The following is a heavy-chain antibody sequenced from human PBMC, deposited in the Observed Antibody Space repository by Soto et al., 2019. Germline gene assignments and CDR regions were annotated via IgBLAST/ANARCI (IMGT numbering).Heavy chain of an antibody. CDR1: GFTFDDYA. Sequence: GGSLRLSCAASGFTFDDYAMHWVRQAPGKGLEWVSGISWNSGSIGYADSVKGRFTISRDNAKNSLYLQMNSLRAEDTALYYCAKDKRGSSSWTVIYYFDYWGQGTLVTVSS. V-gene: IGHV3-9*01. CDR3: AKDKRGSSSWTVIYYFDY. D-gene: IGHD6-13*01. J-gene: IGHJ4*02. CDR2: ISWNSGSI.